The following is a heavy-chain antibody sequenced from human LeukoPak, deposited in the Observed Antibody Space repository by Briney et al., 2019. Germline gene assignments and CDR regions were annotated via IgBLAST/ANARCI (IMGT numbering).Heavy chain of an antibody. J-gene: IGHJ5*02. Sequence: SVKVSCKASGGTFSSYAISWVRQAPGQGLEWMGGIIPIFGTANYAQKFQGRVTITADESTSTAYMELSSLRSEDTAVYYCASQWFGVGWFDPWGQGTLVTVSS. V-gene: IGHV1-69*13. CDR3: ASQWFGVGWFDP. CDR2: IIPIFGTA. D-gene: IGHD3-10*01. CDR1: GGTFSSYA.